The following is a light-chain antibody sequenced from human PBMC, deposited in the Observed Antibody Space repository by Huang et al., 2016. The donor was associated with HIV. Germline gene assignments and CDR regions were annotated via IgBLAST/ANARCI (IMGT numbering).Light chain of an antibody. CDR2: AAS. CDR3: QQLDSYPVT. CDR1: QGISHY. Sequence: IQLTQSSSSLSASVGDRVTITCRASQGISHYLAWYQQQPGKAPKLLIYAASTLYTGVPSRFSGSGSGTDFTLTISSLQPEDFATYYCQQLDSYPVTFGGGTKVDIK. J-gene: IGKJ4*01. V-gene: IGKV1-9*01.